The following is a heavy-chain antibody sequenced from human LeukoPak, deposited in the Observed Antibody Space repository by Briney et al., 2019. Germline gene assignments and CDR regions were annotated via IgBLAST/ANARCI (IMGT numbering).Heavy chain of an antibody. CDR1: GGSISSYY. V-gene: IGHV4-59*01. CDR2: IYYSGST. Sequence: SETLSLTCTVSGGSISSYYWSWVRQPPGKGLEWIGYIYYSGSTNYNPSLKSRVTISVDTSKNQFSLKLSSVTAADTAVYYCARASFLGYFDWYPYQFDPWGQGTLVTVSS. J-gene: IGHJ5*02. CDR3: ARASFLGYFDWYPYQFDP. D-gene: IGHD3-9*01.